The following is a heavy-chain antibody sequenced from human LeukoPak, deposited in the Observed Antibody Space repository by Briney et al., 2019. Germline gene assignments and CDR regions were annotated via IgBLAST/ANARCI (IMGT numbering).Heavy chain of an antibody. CDR3: ARGHGDYEPYYYHYGMDV. CDR2: STHTGST. CDR1: GGSFSGHY. J-gene: IGHJ6*02. Sequence: SETLSLTCAVYGGSFSGHYWTWIRQAPGKGLEWIGESTHTGSTNYNPSLKSRVTISVDTSKNQFSLKLSSVTAADTAVYYCARGHGDYEPYYYHYGMDVWGQGTTVTVSS. D-gene: IGHD4-17*01. V-gene: IGHV4-34*01.